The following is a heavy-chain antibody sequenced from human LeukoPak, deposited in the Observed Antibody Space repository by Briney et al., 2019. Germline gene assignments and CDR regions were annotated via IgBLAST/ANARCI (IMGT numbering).Heavy chain of an antibody. CDR1: GGSISSGGYS. Sequence: PSETLSLTCAVSGGSISSGGYSWSWIRQPLGKGLEWIGYIYHSGSTYYNPSLKSRVTISVDRSKNQFSLKLSSVTAADTAVYYCARALSKYYYYGMDVWGQGTTVTVSS. CDR2: IYHSGST. J-gene: IGHJ6*02. V-gene: IGHV4-30-2*01. CDR3: ARALSKYYYYGMDV.